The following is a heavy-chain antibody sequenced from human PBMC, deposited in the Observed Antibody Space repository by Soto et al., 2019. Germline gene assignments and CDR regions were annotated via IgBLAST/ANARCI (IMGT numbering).Heavy chain of an antibody. CDR1: GFAFSRNA. V-gene: IGHV3-30*18. CDR2: ISFDESEK. J-gene: IGHJ4*02. D-gene: IGHD2-21*02. Sequence: QVQLVESGGGVVQPGRSLRLSCEASGFAFSRNALHWVRQAPGMGLEWVAIISFDESEKTYADSVKGRFTISRDNSKNTVYLQMTSLRAEDTAIYYCAKGWATSGDCYIIDDWGQGTLVSVSS. CDR3: AKGWATSGDCYIIDD.